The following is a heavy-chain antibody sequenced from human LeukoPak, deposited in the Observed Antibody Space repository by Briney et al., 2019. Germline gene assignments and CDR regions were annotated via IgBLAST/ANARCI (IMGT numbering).Heavy chain of an antibody. CDR1: GFSFSNYE. CDR3: ARGVFYSSDYSNCFDP. J-gene: IGHJ5*02. V-gene: IGHV3-48*03. D-gene: IGHD6-19*01. Sequence: GGSLRLSCAASGFSFSNYEMNWVRQAPGKGLEWVSYISSSASTIYYADSVKGRFTISRDNAKNSLYLQMNSLRAEDTAVYYCARGVFYSSDYSNCFDPWGRGTLVTVSS. CDR2: ISSSASTI.